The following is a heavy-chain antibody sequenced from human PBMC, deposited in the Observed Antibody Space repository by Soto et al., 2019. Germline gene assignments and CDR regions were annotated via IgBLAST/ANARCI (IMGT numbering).Heavy chain of an antibody. CDR1: GFTFSSYG. J-gene: IGHJ4*02. V-gene: IGHV3-30*03. CDR2: ISYDGSNK. D-gene: IGHD5-18*01. Sequence: GGSLRLSCAASGFTFSSYGMHWVRQAPGKGLEWVAVISYDGSNKYYADSVKGRFTISRDNSKNTLYLQMNSLRAEDTAVYYCVPSGDVDTAMVTDYWGQGTLVTVSS. CDR3: VPSGDVDTAMVTDY.